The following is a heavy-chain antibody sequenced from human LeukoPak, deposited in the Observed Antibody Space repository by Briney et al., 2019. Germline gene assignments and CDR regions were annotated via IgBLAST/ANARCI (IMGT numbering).Heavy chain of an antibody. CDR3: AKEGRYGEYLDY. CDR1: GFTFSSYG. D-gene: IGHD3-10*01. Sequence: GGSLRLSCAASGFTFSSYGMHWVRQAPGKGLEWVAFIRYDGSNKYYADSVKGRFTISRDNSKNTVFLQMNSLRPDDTAVYYCAKEGRYGEYLDYWGQGTLVTGSS. J-gene: IGHJ4*02. CDR2: IRYDGSNK. V-gene: IGHV3-30*02.